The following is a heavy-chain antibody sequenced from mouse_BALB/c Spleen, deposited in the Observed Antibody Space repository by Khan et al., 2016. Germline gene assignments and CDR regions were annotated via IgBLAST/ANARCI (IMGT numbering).Heavy chain of an antibody. D-gene: IGHD1-1*01. CDR2: IDPENGDT. V-gene: IGHV14-4*02. Sequence: VQLQQPGAELVRSGASVKLSCTASVFNIKDYYMHWVKQRPEQGLEWIGWIDPENGDTEYAPKFQGKATMTADTSSNAAYLQFSSLTSGDSAVYYCNAIYYGSDVYFDYWGQGTTLTVSS. CDR1: VFNIKDYY. CDR3: NAIYYGSDVYFDY. J-gene: IGHJ2*01.